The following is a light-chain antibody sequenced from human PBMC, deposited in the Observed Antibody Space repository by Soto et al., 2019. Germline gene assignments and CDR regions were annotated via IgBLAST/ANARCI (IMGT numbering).Light chain of an antibody. CDR3: GTWDSRLNAHV. J-gene: IGLJ1*01. CDR2: EDN. CDR1: TSNIGNNY. V-gene: IGLV1-51*02. Sequence: QSVLTQPPSVYAAPGQKVIISCSGGTSNIGNNYACWYQHLPGTAPKLLMYEDNKRASGIPDRFSGSRSGTSATLGITGLQTGDEADYYCGTWDSRLNAHVFGTGTKVTVL.